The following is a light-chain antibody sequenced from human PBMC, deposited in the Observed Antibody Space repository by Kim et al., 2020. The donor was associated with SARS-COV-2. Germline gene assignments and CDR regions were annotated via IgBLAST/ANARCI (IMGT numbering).Light chain of an antibody. J-gene: IGLJ2*01. Sequence: VAVGQTVRITCQGDSLRSYYATWYQQKPGQAPIRVIYGKNNRPSGIPDRFSGSSSGNTASLTITGTQAGDEADYYCNSRDSNDNVVFGGGTKLTVL. CDR2: GKN. CDR1: SLRSYY. V-gene: IGLV3-19*01. CDR3: NSRDSNDNVV.